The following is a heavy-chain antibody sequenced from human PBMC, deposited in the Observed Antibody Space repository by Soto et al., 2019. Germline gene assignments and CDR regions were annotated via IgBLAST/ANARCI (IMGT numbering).Heavy chain of an antibody. CDR3: ARHTGGSHDL. CDR2: TRNKANSYTT. CDR1: GFTFSDYY. Sequence: EVQLVESGGGLVQPGGSLRLSCAASGFTFSDYYMDWVRQLPGKGLEWVGRTRNKANSYTTGYAPSVKGRFTISRHDSEDSMYLQMNSLKTEDTAVSYCARHTGGSHDLWGQGGLVTVSS. D-gene: IGHD3-16*01. V-gene: IGHV3-72*01. J-gene: IGHJ5*02.